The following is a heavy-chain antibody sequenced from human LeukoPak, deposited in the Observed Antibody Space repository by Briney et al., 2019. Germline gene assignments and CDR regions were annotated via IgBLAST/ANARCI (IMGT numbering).Heavy chain of an antibody. Sequence: SETLSLTCTVSGGSISSSSYYWGWIRRPPGKGLEWIGSISYSGSTYYNPSLKSRVTISVDTSKNQFSLRLSSVTAADTAVYHCARHYYDSSDYYPYYFNHWGQGTLVTVSS. CDR2: ISYSGST. CDR1: GGSISSSSYY. J-gene: IGHJ4*02. V-gene: IGHV4-39*01. CDR3: ARHYYDSSDYYPYYFNH. D-gene: IGHD3-22*01.